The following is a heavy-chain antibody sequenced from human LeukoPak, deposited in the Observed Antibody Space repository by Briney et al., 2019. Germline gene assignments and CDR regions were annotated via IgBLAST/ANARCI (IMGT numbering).Heavy chain of an antibody. CDR2: ISSSSSYI. Sequence: GGSLRLSCAASGFTFSSSSMNWVRQAPGKGLEWVSSISSSSSYIYYADSVKGRFTISRDNAKNSLYLQMNSLRAEDTAVYYCARESRGYDILTGKYHRGYYSYYMDVWGKGTTVTVSS. J-gene: IGHJ6*03. D-gene: IGHD3-9*01. CDR3: ARESRGYDILTGKYHRGYYSYYMDV. CDR1: GFTFSSSS. V-gene: IGHV3-21*01.